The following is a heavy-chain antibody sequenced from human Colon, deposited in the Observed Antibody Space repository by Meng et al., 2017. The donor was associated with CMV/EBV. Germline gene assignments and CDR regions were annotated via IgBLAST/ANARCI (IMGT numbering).Heavy chain of an antibody. CDR1: GFTFANYW. CDR3: ARATRAKWPYFDY. Sequence: EVQLVESGGGLVQPGGCLRLSCAASGFTFANYWMHWVRQDPGKGLVWVSHIDSDGSITTYADSVKGRFTISRDNVKNTLYLQMNSLRAEDTAVYYCARATRAKWPYFDYWGQGTLVTVAS. V-gene: IGHV3-74*01. CDR2: IDSDGSIT. J-gene: IGHJ4*02. D-gene: IGHD5-12*01.